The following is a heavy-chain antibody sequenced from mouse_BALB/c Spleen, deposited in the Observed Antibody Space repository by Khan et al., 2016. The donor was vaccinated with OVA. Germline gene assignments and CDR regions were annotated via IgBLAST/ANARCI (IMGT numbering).Heavy chain of an antibody. CDR2: INPTNGGT. Sequence: QVQLQQSGAELVKPGASVKLSCKASGYTFSSYYMYWVKQRPGQGLEWIGGINPTNGGTNFNEKFKTKATLTVDKSSSTAYMQLSSLKSEDSAVYYCTRSGYANPFAYWGQGTLVTVSA. CDR3: TRSGYANPFAY. V-gene: IGHV1S81*02. CDR1: GYTFSSYY. J-gene: IGHJ3*01. D-gene: IGHD2-10*02.